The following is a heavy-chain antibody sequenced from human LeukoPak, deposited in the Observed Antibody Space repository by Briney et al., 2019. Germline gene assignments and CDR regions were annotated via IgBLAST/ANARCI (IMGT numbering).Heavy chain of an antibody. CDR2: ISSSSSYI. CDR1: GFTFSSYS. J-gene: IGHJ4*02. D-gene: IGHD1-26*01. CDR3: ARDSIVGATWEGSAFDY. Sequence: PGGSLRLSCAASGFTFSSYSMNWVRQAPGKGLEWVSSISSSSSYIYYADSVKGRFTISRDNAKNSLYLQMNSLRAEDTAVYYCARDSIVGATWEGSAFDYWGQGTLVTVSS. V-gene: IGHV3-21*01.